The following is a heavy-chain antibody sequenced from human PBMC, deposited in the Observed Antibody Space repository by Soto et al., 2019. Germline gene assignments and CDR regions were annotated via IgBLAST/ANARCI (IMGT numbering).Heavy chain of an antibody. CDR1: GGTFSSYT. Sequence: QVQLVQSGAEVKKPGSSVKVSCKASGGTFSSYTISWVRQAPGQGLEWMGRIIPILGIANYAQQFQGRVTIIAPNTTSSAYMELSILRSEDTAVSYCAMEFFSSTSCYRDYWGQGTLVTVSS. CDR2: IIPILGIA. V-gene: IGHV1-69*02. CDR3: AMEFFSSTSCYRDY. D-gene: IGHD2-2*02. J-gene: IGHJ4*02.